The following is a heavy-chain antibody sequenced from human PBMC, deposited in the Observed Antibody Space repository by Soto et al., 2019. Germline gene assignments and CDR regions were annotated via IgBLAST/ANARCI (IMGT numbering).Heavy chain of an antibody. D-gene: IGHD6-19*01. V-gene: IGHV1-18*04. CDR2: IGAYMGNT. J-gene: IGHJ6*02. Sequence: QVQLVQSGPAVKKPGASVKVSCRASNFTFTSYGFTWVRQAPGQGLEWVGWIGAYMGNTNYAESLQGRVTLTTDTSTSTVHMELRSLRSDDTAVYYCARGGGWFPPRIYYGLDVWGQGTTVIVSS. CDR3: ARGGGWFPPRIYYGLDV. CDR1: NFTFTSYG.